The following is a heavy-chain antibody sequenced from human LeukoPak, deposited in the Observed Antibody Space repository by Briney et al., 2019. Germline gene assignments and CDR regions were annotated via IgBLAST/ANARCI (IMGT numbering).Heavy chain of an antibody. J-gene: IGHJ6*03. V-gene: IGHV3-21*01. CDR2: IGISNSHT. Sequence: PGGSLRLSCAASGFTFSTNSMNWVRQAPGKGLEWVSSIGISNSHTFYADSVKGRFTISRDNAENSVYLQMNSLRAEDTAVYYCAKDLTTVATPYYYYYMDVWGKGTTVTVSS. D-gene: IGHD4-23*01. CDR3: AKDLTTVATPYYYYYMDV. CDR1: GFTFSTNS.